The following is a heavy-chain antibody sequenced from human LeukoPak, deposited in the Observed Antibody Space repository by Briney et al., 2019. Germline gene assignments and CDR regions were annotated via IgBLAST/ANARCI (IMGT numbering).Heavy chain of an antibody. V-gene: IGHV3-7*01. CDR2: INRDGSAK. J-gene: IGHJ4*02. Sequence: GGSLRLSCAASGFTFSGFWVTWVRQAPGKGLGWVANINRDGSAKTYVESVKGRFIISRDNAKNSVYLRMSGQRAEDTAVYYCATAPAAADSFWGQGTLVAVSS. D-gene: IGHD6-13*01. CDR3: ATAPAAADSF. CDR1: GFTFSGFW.